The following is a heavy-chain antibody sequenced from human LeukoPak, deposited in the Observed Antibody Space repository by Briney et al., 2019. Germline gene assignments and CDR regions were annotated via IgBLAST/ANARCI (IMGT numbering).Heavy chain of an antibody. CDR2: ISYDGSNK. D-gene: IGHD6-13*01. J-gene: IGHJ6*02. CDR1: GFTFSSYG. Sequence: GRSLRLSCAASGFTFSSYGMHWVRQAPGKGLEWVAVISYDGSNKYYADSVKGRFTISRDNSKNTLYLQMNSLKGEDTGVYYCAKDLSSSWYVHYYYYYGMDVWGQGTTVTVSS. V-gene: IGHV3-30*18. CDR3: AKDLSSSWYVHYYYYYGMDV.